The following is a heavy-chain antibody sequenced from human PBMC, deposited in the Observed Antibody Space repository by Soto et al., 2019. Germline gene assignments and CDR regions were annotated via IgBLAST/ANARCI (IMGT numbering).Heavy chain of an antibody. Sequence: QVQLQESGPGLVKPSQTLSLTCTVSVGSISSGGYYWSWIRQHPGKGLEWIGYIYYSGSTYYNPSLKSRVTISVDTSKNQVSLKLSSVTAADTAVYYCARARGVVVPAAQLDYWGQGTLVTVSS. CDR2: IYYSGST. J-gene: IGHJ4*02. D-gene: IGHD2-2*01. CDR1: VGSISSGGYY. V-gene: IGHV4-31*03. CDR3: ARARGVVVPAAQLDY.